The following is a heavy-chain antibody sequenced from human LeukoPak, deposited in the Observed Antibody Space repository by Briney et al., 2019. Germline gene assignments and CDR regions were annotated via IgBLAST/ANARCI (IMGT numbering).Heavy chain of an antibody. CDR3: ARQYRLSSSDPYYYGMDV. CDR2: IYYSGST. Sequence: PSETLSLTCTVSGGSISSYYWSWIRQPPGKGLEWIGYIYYSGSTNYNPSPKSRVTISVDTSKNQLSLKLSSVTAADTAVYYCARQYRLSSSDPYYYGMDVWGQGTTVTVSS. V-gene: IGHV4-59*08. J-gene: IGHJ6*02. D-gene: IGHD6-6*01. CDR1: GGSISSYY.